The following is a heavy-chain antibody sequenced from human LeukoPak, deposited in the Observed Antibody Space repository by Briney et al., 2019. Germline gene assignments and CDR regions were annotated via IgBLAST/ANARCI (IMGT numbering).Heavy chain of an antibody. CDR1: GGSISIGSYY. V-gene: IGHV4-61*02. Sequence: SETLSLTCTVSGGSISIGSYYWSWIRQPAGKGLEWIGRIYTSGSTNYNPSLKSRVTISVDTSKSQFSLKLSSVSAADTAVYYCARVDGSGSDHWFDPWGQGTLVTVSS. D-gene: IGHD3-10*01. J-gene: IGHJ5*02. CDR3: ARVDGSGSDHWFDP. CDR2: IYTSGST.